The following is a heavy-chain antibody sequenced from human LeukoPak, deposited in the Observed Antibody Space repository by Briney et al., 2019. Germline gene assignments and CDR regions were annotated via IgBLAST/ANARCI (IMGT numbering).Heavy chain of an antibody. V-gene: IGHV4-59*12. CDR1: GGSISSYY. CDR2: ICYSGST. Sequence: PSETLSLTCTVSGGSISSYYCIWLRQPPGKGLEWIGYICYSGSTKYNPTLKSRVTISVDTSKNQFSLKLSPVAAADTAVYHCARDERSRYYYMDVWGKGTTVTVSS. CDR3: ARDERSRYYYMDV. J-gene: IGHJ6*03.